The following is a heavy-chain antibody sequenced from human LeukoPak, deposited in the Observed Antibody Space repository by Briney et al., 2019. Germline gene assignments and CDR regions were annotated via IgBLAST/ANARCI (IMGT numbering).Heavy chain of an antibody. CDR3: ARDLDWAFDR. CDR1: GFTFRRSY. Sequence: GGSLRLSCATSGFTFRRSYMTWVRQARGKGLEWVSYVSNNIISYADSVKGRFTISRDSAKNSLYLQMNSLRDEDTAVYFCARDLDWAFDRWGQGTLVTVSS. CDR2: VSNNII. D-gene: IGHD3-9*01. J-gene: IGHJ4*02. V-gene: IGHV3-48*02.